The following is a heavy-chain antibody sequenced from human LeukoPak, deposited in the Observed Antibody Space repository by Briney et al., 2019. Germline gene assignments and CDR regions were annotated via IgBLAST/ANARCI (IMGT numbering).Heavy chain of an antibody. D-gene: IGHD5-18*01. Sequence: QPGESLILSCAASGFSLSNYRMNWVRQAPGKGLEWVAYIGSMATTWYYADSVKGRFTIFRDIAKNSLYLQMTSLKDEDTSVYYCARDGPQDTAMGLIAPADYWGQGTLVTVSS. V-gene: IGHV3-48*02. J-gene: IGHJ4*02. CDR1: GFSLSNYR. CDR2: IGSMATTW. CDR3: ARDGPQDTAMGLIAPADY.